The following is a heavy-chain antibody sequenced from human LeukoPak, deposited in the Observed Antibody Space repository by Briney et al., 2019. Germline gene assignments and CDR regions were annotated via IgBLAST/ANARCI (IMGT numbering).Heavy chain of an antibody. CDR1: GFTFSDAW. Sequence: PGGSLRLSCAGTGFTFSDAWMSWVRQAPGKGLEWPGRIKSKRGGGTTDYAAPVKGRFTISRDDSKNTLYLQMDSLKTEDTAAYYCVHDGDFEGRFDHWGQGTLVTVSS. CDR2: IKSKRGGGTT. CDR3: VHDGDFEGRFDH. V-gene: IGHV3-15*01. D-gene: IGHD4-17*01. J-gene: IGHJ4*02.